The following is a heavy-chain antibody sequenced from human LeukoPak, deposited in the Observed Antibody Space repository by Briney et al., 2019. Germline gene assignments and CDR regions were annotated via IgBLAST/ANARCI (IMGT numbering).Heavy chain of an antibody. CDR3: ARDAIFRGMDV. J-gene: IGHJ6*04. V-gene: IGHV3-11*01. CDR1: GFTFRDYY. CDR2: INSSGSTI. D-gene: IGHD2/OR15-2a*01. Sequence: MSGGSLRLSCAASGFTFRDYYMSWIRQAPGKGLEWVSYINSSGSTIYYADCVKGRFTLSSDNAKNPLYLQMHSLRAEDTAVYYCARDAIFRGMDVWGKGPTVTVSS.